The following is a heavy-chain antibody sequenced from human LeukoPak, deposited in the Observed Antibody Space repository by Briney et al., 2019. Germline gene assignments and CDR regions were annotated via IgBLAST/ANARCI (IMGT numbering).Heavy chain of an antibody. D-gene: IGHD1-26*01. V-gene: IGHV3-48*02. CDR1: GGSVINTN. Sequence: GTLSLTCGVSGGSVINTNWWTWVRQAPGKGLEWVSYISTSSSTIYYADSVNGRFTISRDNAKNSLYLQMNSLRDEDTAVYYCARDGEWEKLMFDAFDIWGQGTMVTVSS. J-gene: IGHJ3*02. CDR2: ISTSSSTI. CDR3: ARDGEWEKLMFDAFDI.